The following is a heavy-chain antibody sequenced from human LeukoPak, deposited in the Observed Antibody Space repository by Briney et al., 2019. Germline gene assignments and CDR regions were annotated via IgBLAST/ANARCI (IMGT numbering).Heavy chain of an antibody. V-gene: IGHV3-11*01. CDR3: ARYGSGSRATLGH. D-gene: IGHD3-10*01. J-gene: IGHJ4*02. CDR1: GFTFSDYY. Sequence: QAGGSLRLSCAASGFTFSDYYMSWIRQAPGKGLEWVSYISSSGSTIYYADSVKGRSTISRDNAKNSLYLQMNSLRAEDTAMYYCARYGSGSRATLGHWGQGTLVTVSS. CDR2: ISSSGSTI.